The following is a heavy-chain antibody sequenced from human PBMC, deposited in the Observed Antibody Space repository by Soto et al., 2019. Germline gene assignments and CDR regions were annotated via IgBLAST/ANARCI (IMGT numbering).Heavy chain of an antibody. CDR2: IYYSGST. V-gene: IGHV4-31*03. D-gene: IGHD6-13*01. CDR1: GGSISSGGYY. Sequence: QVQLQESGPGLVKPSQTLSLTCTVSGGSISSGGYYWSWIRQHPGKGLEWIGYIYYSGSTYYNPSLKRRVTIAVDPSKNQFSLKLGSVTAADTAVYYCGSLAADDAFEIWGQGTMVTVSS. J-gene: IGHJ3*02. CDR3: GSLAADDAFEI.